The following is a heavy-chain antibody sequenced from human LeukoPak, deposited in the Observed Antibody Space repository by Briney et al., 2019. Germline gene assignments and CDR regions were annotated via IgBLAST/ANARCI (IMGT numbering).Heavy chain of an antibody. CDR3: AREDYGDYDF. Sequence: ASVKVSCKASGFTFTAYHMHWVRQAPGQGLEWMGWINPNSGGTNYAQKFQGRVTMTRDTSISTAYMELSRLRSDDTAVYYCAREDYGDYDFWGQGTLVTVSS. V-gene: IGHV1-2*02. J-gene: IGHJ4*02. CDR2: INPNSGGT. CDR1: GFTFTAYH. D-gene: IGHD4-17*01.